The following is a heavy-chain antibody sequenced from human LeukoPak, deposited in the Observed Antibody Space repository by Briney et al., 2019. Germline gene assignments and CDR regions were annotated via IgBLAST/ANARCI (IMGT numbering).Heavy chain of an antibody. J-gene: IGHJ4*02. CDR1: GGSISSYY. V-gene: IGHV4-59*01. Sequence: SETLSLTCTVSGGSISSYYWSWVRQPPGKGLEWIGYIYYSGSTNYNPSLKSRVTISVDTSKNQFSLKLSSVTAADTAVYYCARDGGGYGSGSYYFGYWGQGTLVTVSS. CDR3: ARDGGGYGSGSYYFGY. D-gene: IGHD3-10*01. CDR2: IYYSGST.